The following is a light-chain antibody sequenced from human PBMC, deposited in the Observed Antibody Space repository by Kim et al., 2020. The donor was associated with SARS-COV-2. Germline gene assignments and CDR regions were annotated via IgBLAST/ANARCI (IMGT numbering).Light chain of an antibody. V-gene: IGKV3-20*01. CDR1: QRVSSSY. CDR3: QQYGSSPRYT. CDR2: GAS. Sequence: PGERVTLSCRASQRVSSSYLAWYQQKPGQAPRLLIYGASSRATGIPDRFSGSGSGTDFTLTISRVEPEDFAVYYCQQYGSSPRYTFGQGTKLEI. J-gene: IGKJ2*01.